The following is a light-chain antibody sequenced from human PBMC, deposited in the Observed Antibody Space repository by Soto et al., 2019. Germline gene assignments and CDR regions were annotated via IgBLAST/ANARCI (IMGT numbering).Light chain of an antibody. J-gene: IGKJ1*01. CDR2: LGS. V-gene: IGKV2-28*01. Sequence: DIVMTQSPLSLPVTPGEPASISCRSSQSLLHSNGYNYLDWYLQKPGQSPQLLIYLGSNRASGVPDRFSGSGSGTDFTLKISRVEAEDVGVYYCMQTLQTPWTFVQGTKVELK. CDR3: MQTLQTPWT. CDR1: QSLLHSNGYNY.